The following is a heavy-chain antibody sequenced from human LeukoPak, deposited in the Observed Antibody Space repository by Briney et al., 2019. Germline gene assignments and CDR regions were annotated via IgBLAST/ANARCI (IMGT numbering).Heavy chain of an antibody. CDR3: ARYSGYDRSSDY. Sequence: ASVKVSCKASGYTFTSYYMHWVRQATGQGLEWMGWMNPNSGNTGYAQKFQGRVTMTRNTSISTAYMELSSLRSEDTAVYYCARYSGYDRSSDYWGQGTLVTVSS. CDR2: MNPNSGNT. CDR1: GYTFTSYY. V-gene: IGHV1-8*02. D-gene: IGHD5-12*01. J-gene: IGHJ4*02.